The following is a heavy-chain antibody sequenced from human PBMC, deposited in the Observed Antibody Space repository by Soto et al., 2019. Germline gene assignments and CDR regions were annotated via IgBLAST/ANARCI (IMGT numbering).Heavy chain of an antibody. CDR3: ARDPWYYYGSGSSRLAAFDI. J-gene: IGHJ3*02. Sequence: GSLRLSCAASGFSFTNFAMSWVRQAPGKGLEWVAGIGASGDITWYADSVKGRLSISRDNSKNTLYLQLNSLRFEDTAVYYCARDPWYYYGSGSSRLAAFDIWGQGTMVTVSS. CDR2: IGASGDIT. V-gene: IGHV3-23*01. D-gene: IGHD3-10*01. CDR1: GFSFTNFA.